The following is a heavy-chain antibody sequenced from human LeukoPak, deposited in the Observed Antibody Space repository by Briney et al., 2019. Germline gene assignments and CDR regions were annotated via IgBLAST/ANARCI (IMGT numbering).Heavy chain of an antibody. V-gene: IGHV4-59*01. CDR3: AREVSSTWFEWFDP. Sequence: SETLSLTCTVSGGSISSYYWSWIRQPAGPQLKWIGYIDYSGSTTYHPSLKTRVIISTDTYTNQFSLTPCSVTAAAPAVHHCAREVSSTWFEWFDPWGQGTLVTVAS. D-gene: IGHD6-13*01. J-gene: IGHJ5*02. CDR2: IDYSGST. CDR1: GGSISSYY.